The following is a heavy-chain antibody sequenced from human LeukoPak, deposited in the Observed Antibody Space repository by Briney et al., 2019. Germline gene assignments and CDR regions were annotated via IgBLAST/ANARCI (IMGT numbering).Heavy chain of an antibody. CDR1: GLTFSSYS. CDR2: ISSSSSYI. CDR3: ARELEYSSSWYGGGRDY. J-gene: IGHJ4*02. V-gene: IGHV3-21*01. Sequence: PGGSLILSCAASGLTFSSYSMNWVRQAPGQGLEWVSSISSSSSYIYYADSVKGRFTISRDNAKNSLYLQMNSLRAEDTAVYYCARELEYSSSWYGGGRDYWGQGTLVTVSS. D-gene: IGHD6-13*01.